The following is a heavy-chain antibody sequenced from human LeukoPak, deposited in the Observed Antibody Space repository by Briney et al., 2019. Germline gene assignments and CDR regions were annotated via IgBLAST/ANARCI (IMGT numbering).Heavy chain of an antibody. CDR2: ISGSGSNT. Sequence: GGSLRLSCAASGFTFTTYGMIWVRQAPGKGLEWVLGISGSGSNTYYADSVKGRFTISRDNSKNTLYLQMNSLRAEDTAVYYCARELAGTRHFDYWGQGTLVTVSS. CDR1: GFTFTTYG. V-gene: IGHV3-23*01. J-gene: IGHJ4*02. CDR3: ARELAGTRHFDY.